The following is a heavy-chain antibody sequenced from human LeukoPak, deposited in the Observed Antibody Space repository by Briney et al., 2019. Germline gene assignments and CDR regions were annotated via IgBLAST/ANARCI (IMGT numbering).Heavy chain of an antibody. V-gene: IGHV4-59*01. CDR1: GDSISSYY. D-gene: IGHD6-19*01. J-gene: IGHJ5*02. CDR2: IYYTGST. CDR3: ARDSSGWYRWFDP. Sequence: SETLSLTCTVSGDSISSYYWSWIRQPPGKGLEWIGYIYYTGSTNYNPSLKSRVTISVDTPKNQFSLKLTSVTAADTAVYYCARDSSGWYRWFDPWGQGTLVTVSS.